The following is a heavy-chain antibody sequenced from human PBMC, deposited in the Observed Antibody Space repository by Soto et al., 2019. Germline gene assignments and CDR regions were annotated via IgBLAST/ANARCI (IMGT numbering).Heavy chain of an antibody. Sequence: EVQLLESGGGLVQPGGSLRLSCAASGFTFPNYVMNWVRQAPGKGLEWVSALSGSGGSTYYADPVKGRFTIPRDNSKNTLYQQQNSLRAEDTAVYDCARNSLRATIFDYCGQGALVTVSS. V-gene: IGHV3-23*01. CDR1: GFTFPNYV. CDR2: LSGSGGST. CDR3: ARNSLRATIFDY. J-gene: IGHJ4*02. D-gene: IGHD2-15*01.